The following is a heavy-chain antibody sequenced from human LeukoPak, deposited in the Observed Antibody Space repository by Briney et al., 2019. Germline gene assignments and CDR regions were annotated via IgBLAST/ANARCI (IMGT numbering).Heavy chain of an antibody. CDR1: RFTFSGYS. D-gene: IGHD3-3*01. Sequence: SGGSLSLSCAASRFTFSGYSMNWVRQAPGKGLEWVSGISWNSGSIGYADSVKGRFTISRDNAKNSLYLQMNSLRAEDTALYYCAIFGVAHPDYWGQGTLVTVSS. CDR3: AIFGVAHPDY. CDR2: ISWNSGSI. V-gene: IGHV3-9*01. J-gene: IGHJ4*02.